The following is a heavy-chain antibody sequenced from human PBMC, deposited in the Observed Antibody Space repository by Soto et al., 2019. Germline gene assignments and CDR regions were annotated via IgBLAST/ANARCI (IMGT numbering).Heavy chain of an antibody. CDR1: GFNIESFT. J-gene: IGHJ4*02. Sequence: PGGSLRLSCAASGFNIESFTMNWVRQAPGKGLEWVSYISSSSTTIYYADSVKGRFTISRDNTENSLHLQVNSLRAEDTAVYYCARGSPLDHWGQGTPVTVSS. CDR2: ISSSSTTI. CDR3: ARGSPLDH. V-gene: IGHV3-48*01.